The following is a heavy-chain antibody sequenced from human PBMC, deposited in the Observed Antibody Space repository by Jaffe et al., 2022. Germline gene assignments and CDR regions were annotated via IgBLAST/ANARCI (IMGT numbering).Heavy chain of an antibody. D-gene: IGHD2-21*02. J-gene: IGHJ4*02. Sequence: EVQLVESGGGLVQPGGSLKLSCAASGFTFSGSAMHWVRQASGKGLEWVGRIRSKANSYATAYAASVKGRFTISRDDSKNTAYLQMNSLKTEDTAVYYCTRRECGGDCYWDDYYFDYWGQGTLVTVSS. CDR2: IRSKANSYAT. V-gene: IGHV3-73*02. CDR3: TRRECGGDCYWDDYYFDY. CDR1: GFTFSGSA.